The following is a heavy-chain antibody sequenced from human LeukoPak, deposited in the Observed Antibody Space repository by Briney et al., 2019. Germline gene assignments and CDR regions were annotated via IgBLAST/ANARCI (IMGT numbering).Heavy chain of an antibody. D-gene: IGHD2-2*02. CDR3: ARADCSSTSCYRSYYYYMDV. J-gene: IGHJ6*03. CDR2: IYYSGST. Sequence: SETLSLTCTVSGGSISSYYWSWIRQPPGKGLEWIGYIYYSGSTNYNPSLKSRVTISVDTSKSQFSLKLSSVTAADTAVYYCARADCSSTSCYRSYYYYMDVWGKGTTVAVSS. CDR1: GGSISSYY. V-gene: IGHV4-59*01.